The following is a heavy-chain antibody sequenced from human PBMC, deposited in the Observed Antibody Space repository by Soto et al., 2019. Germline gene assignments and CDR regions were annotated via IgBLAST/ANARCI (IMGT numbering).Heavy chain of an antibody. J-gene: IGHJ5*02. V-gene: IGHV3-11*01. Sequence: PGGSLRLSCAASGFTFSDYYMSWIRQAPGKGLEGVSYISSSGSTIYYADSVKGRFTISRDNAKNSLYLQMNSLRAEHTAVYYCAKDPDSSSTQIQNCFDPWGQGTPVTVSP. CDR1: GFTFSDYY. CDR3: AKDPDSSSTQIQNCFDP. CDR2: ISSSGSTI. D-gene: IGHD6-6*01.